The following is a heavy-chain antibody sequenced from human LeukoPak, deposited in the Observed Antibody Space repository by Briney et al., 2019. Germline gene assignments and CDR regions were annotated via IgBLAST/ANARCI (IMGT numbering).Heavy chain of an antibody. CDR1: GFTFDDYG. CDR3: AKDGGTGRIAAPGADY. J-gene: IGHJ4*02. CDR2: INWNGGST. V-gene: IGHV3-20*04. D-gene: IGHD6-13*01. Sequence: GGSLRLSCAASGFTFDDYGMNWVRQAPGKGLEWVSGINWNGGSTGYADSVKGRFTISRDDSKNTYLQMNRLRAEDTAVYYCAKDGGTGRIAAPGADYWGQGTLVTVSS.